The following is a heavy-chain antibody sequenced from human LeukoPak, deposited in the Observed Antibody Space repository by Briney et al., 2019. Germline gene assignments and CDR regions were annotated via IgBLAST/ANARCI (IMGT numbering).Heavy chain of an antibody. V-gene: IGHV4-59*01. CDR3: ASSGVLFLIDY. J-gene: IGHJ4*02. Sequence: SETLSLTCTVSGGSISSYYWSWIRQPPGKGLEWIGCIYYSGSTNYNPSLKSRVTISVDTSKNQFSLKLSSVTAADTAVYYCASSGVLFLIDYWGQGTLVTVSS. CDR2: IYYSGST. D-gene: IGHD5-12*01. CDR1: GGSISSYY.